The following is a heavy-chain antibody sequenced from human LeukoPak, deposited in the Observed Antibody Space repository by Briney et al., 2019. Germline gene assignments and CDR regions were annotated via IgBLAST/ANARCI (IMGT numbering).Heavy chain of an antibody. CDR3: AREPDYGDYVGYFDY. Sequence: GASVKVSCKASGYTFTSYAMHWVRQAPAQRLEWMGWINAGNGNTKYSQKFQGRVTITRDTSASTAYMELSSLRSEDTAVYYCAREPDYGDYVGYFDYWGQGTLVTVSS. CDR1: GYTFTSYA. CDR2: INAGNGNT. D-gene: IGHD4-17*01. V-gene: IGHV1-3*01. J-gene: IGHJ4*02.